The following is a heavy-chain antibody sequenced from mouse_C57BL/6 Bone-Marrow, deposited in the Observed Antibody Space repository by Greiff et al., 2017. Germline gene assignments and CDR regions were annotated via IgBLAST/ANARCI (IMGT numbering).Heavy chain of an antibody. V-gene: IGHV1-64*01. CDR1: GYTFTSYW. CDR3: ATCYYGYYAMDY. D-gene: IGHD1-1*01. CDR2: IHPNSGST. J-gene: IGHJ4*01. Sequence: QVQLQQPGAELVKPGASVKLSCKASGYTFTSYWMHWVKQRPGQGLEWIGMIHPNSGSTNYNEKFKSKATLTVDKSSSTAYMQLSSLTSEDSAVYYCATCYYGYYAMDYWGQGTSVTVSS.